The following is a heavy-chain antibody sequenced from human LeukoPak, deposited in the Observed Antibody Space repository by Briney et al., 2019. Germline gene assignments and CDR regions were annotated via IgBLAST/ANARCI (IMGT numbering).Heavy chain of an antibody. V-gene: IGHV3-7*01. CDR1: GFPFSSYW. Sequence: PGGSLRLSCSASGFPFSSYWMSWVRPAPGKGLEWVANIKQDGGEKYYVDSVKGRLSISRDNAKNSLCLQMNSLRAEDTAVYYCARDFRRAFYYYYYYMDVWGEGTTVTVS. CDR2: IKQDGGEK. J-gene: IGHJ6*03. CDR3: ARDFRRAFYYYYYYMDV.